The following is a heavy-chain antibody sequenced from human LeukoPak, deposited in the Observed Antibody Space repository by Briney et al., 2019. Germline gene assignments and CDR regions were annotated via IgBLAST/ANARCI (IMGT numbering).Heavy chain of an antibody. CDR1: GFTFSNVA. CDR2: ISGDGGGT. D-gene: IGHD1/OR15-1a*01. V-gene: IGHV3-23*01. CDR3: AKWAGSGEQTKRYFGPFDF. J-gene: IGHJ4*02. Sequence: GGSLRLSCAASGFTFSNVAITWVRHAPGVGLEWVSSISGDGGGTYYADSVKGRFTVSRDNSKDTLYLEINSLRVEDTAVYYCAKWAGSGEQTKRYFGPFDFWGQGTLVTVSS.